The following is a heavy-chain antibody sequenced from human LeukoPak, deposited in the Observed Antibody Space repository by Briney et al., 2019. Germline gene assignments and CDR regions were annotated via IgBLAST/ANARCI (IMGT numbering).Heavy chain of an antibody. CDR1: GFTFSSNA. V-gene: IGHV3-23*01. J-gene: IGHJ4*02. Sequence: GGSLRLSCAGSGFTFSSNALSWVRQAPGKGLEGVSAISTSGGNTYYADSVRGRFTISRDNSKNKLYLQMNPLRAEDTAVYYCATTKQARRYFDYWGQGTLVTVSS. CDR2: ISTSGGNT. CDR3: ATTKQARRYFDY. D-gene: IGHD1-1*01.